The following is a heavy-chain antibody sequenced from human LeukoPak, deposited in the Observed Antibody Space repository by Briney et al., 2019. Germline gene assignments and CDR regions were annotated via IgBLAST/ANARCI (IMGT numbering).Heavy chain of an antibody. D-gene: IGHD5-18*01. CDR3: ARDLRLAAQLWLFGSSWFDP. CDR2: INPNSGGT. Sequence: GASVKVSCKASGYTFTGYYMHWVRQAPGQGLEWMGWINPNSGGTNYAQKFQGRVTMTRDTSISTAYMELGRLRSDDTAVYYCARDLRLAAQLWLFGSSWFDPWGQGTLVTVSS. V-gene: IGHV1-2*02. CDR1: GYTFTGYY. J-gene: IGHJ5*02.